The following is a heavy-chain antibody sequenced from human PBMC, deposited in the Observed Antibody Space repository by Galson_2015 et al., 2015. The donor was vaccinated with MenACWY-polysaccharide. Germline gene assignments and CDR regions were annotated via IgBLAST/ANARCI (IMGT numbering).Heavy chain of an antibody. CDR1: DYSIRSGYF. D-gene: IGHD1-26*01. CDR2: IFHSGTT. V-gene: IGHV4-38-2*01. Sequence: ETLSLTCAVSDYSIRSGYFWGWIRQPPGKGLEWIASIFHSGTTYYNPSLKSRVTISVGTSKNQFSLKLSSVTAADTAVYYCARVEKYSGSFYILYWGQGTLVTVSS. CDR3: ARVEKYSGSFYILY. J-gene: IGHJ4*02.